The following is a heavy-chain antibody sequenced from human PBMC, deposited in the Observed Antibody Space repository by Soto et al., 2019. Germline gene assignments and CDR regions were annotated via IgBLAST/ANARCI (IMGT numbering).Heavy chain of an antibody. Sequence: PSETLCLTCTVSGGSISSGSYYWGWIRRPPGKGLEWIGCIHHSGSTYDNPSLKSRVNISVDTSKNQFSLELSSVTAADTAVYYCARDMNDYTTYFDCWGLGTLVTVSS. V-gene: IGHV4-39*07. J-gene: IGHJ4*02. CDR1: GGSISSGSYY. D-gene: IGHD2-2*02. CDR3: ARDMNDYTTYFDC. CDR2: IHHSGST.